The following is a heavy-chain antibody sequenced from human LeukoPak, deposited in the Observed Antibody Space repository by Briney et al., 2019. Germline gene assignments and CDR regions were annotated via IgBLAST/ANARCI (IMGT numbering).Heavy chain of an antibody. CDR2: IRDKANSYAT. CDR1: GFTFSGSA. D-gene: IGHD1-1*01. J-gene: IGHJ4*02. V-gene: IGHV3-73*01. Sequence: GGSLRLSCAASGFTFSGSAIHWVRQASGKGLEWVGRIRDKANSYATAYIASVKGRFTISRDDSKNTAYLQMSSLKTEDTAVYYCARRTIAPKTVDYWGQGTLVTVSS. CDR3: ARRTIAPKTVDY.